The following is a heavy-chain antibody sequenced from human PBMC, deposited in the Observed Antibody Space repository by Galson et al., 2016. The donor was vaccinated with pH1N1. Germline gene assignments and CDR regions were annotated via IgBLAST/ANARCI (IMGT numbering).Heavy chain of an antibody. J-gene: IGHJ4*02. CDR3: ASSYYYYSSGYTD. D-gene: IGHD3-22*01. CDR2: INAGNGIP. Sequence: SVKVSCKASGDTFTSYAMHWVRQAPGQRLEWMGWINAGNGIPKYSQRFQGGVTITRDTSASTAYMELSSLRSEDTAVYYCASSYYYYSSGYTDWGQGTLVTVSS. CDR1: GDTFTSYA. V-gene: IGHV1-3*01.